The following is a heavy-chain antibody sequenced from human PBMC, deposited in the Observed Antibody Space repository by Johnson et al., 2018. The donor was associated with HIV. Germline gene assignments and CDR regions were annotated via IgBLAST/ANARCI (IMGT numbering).Heavy chain of an antibody. CDR3: AKDVAQSGRYSVAFDI. J-gene: IGHJ3*02. D-gene: IGHD1-26*01. Sequence: LVESGGGLVQPGRSLRLSCAASGFTFDDYAMHWVRQAPGKGLEWVSGISWNSGRIGYADSVKGRFTISRDNAKNSVYLQMNSLRAEDTALYYCAKDVAQSGRYSVAFDIWGRGTMVTVSS. CDR2: ISWNSGRI. CDR1: GFTFDDYA. V-gene: IGHV3-9*01.